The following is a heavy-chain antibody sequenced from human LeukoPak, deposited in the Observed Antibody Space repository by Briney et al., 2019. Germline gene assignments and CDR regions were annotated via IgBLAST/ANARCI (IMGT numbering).Heavy chain of an antibody. CDR2: IKSRPDGGTT. Sequence: GGSLRLSCAASEFTFTNAWMDWVRQAPGKGLEWVGRIKSRPDGGTTDYAAPVKGRFTISRDDSKNTLYLHINSLKTEDTAVYYCITVYDSVANWGQGTLVTVSS. CDR3: ITVYDSVAN. J-gene: IGHJ4*02. CDR1: EFTFTNAW. D-gene: IGHD5-12*01. V-gene: IGHV3-15*01.